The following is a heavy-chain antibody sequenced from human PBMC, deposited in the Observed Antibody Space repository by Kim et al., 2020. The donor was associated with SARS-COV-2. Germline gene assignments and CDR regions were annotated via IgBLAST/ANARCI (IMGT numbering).Heavy chain of an antibody. Sequence: GGSLRLSCEGSGLTFSGYAMNWVRQAPGKGLEWVSSINWNGRSTGYADSVKGRFTISRDNARDSLYLQMNTLRVEDTAVYYCVGSWGTGGLVPFDYCGQG. D-gene: IGHD3-10*01. CDR2: INWNGRST. J-gene: IGHJ4*02. V-gene: IGHV3-20*04. CDR1: GLTFSGYA. CDR3: VGSWGTGGLVPFDY.